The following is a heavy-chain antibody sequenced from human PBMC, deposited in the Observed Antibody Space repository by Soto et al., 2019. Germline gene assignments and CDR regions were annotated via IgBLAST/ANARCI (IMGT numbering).Heavy chain of an antibody. Sequence: PVGSLRLSCAASVFTFSHYSMHWVRQAPGKGLEWVAVISYDGSNKCYADSVKGRFTISRDNSKNTLFLQMNSLRTEDTAVYYCARDPNMEPMVRGVITPDYWGQGILVTVSS. J-gene: IGHJ4*02. CDR3: ARDPNMEPMVRGVITPDY. CDR2: ISYDGSNK. CDR1: VFTFSHYS. V-gene: IGHV3-30-3*01. D-gene: IGHD3-10*01.